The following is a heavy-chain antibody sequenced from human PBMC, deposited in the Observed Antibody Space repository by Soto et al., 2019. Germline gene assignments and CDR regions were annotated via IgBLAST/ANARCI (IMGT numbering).Heavy chain of an antibody. J-gene: IGHJ4*02. D-gene: IGHD1-26*01. CDR3: AREWMGSTSY. Sequence: ASVKVSCKTSGYTFTNYGIGWVRQAPGQGLEWMGWISTYNGNTNYVQNLQGRVTMTTDTSTTTAYMELRSLRSDYTAVYYCAREWMGSTSYWGQGTLVTVS. CDR2: ISTYNGNT. V-gene: IGHV1-18*01. CDR1: GYTFTNYG.